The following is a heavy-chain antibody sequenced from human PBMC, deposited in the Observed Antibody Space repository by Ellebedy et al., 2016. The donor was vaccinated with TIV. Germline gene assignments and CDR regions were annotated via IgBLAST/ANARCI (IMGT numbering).Heavy chain of an antibody. D-gene: IGHD6-19*01. V-gene: IGHV3-9*01. J-gene: IGHJ4*02. CDR3: AKGESSGKGPGDY. CDR1: GFTFDDYA. Sequence: GGSLRLSCAASGFTFDDYAMHWVRQAPGKGLEWVSGISWNSGSIGYADSVKGRFTISRDNSKNTLYLQMNSLRAEDTAVYYCAKGESSGKGPGDYWGQGTLVTVSS. CDR2: ISWNSGSI.